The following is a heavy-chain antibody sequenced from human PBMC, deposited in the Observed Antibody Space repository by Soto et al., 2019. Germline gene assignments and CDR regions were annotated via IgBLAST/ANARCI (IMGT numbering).Heavy chain of an antibody. CDR1: GYTFTSYD. Sequence: ASVKVSCKASGYTFTSYDINWVRQATGQGLEWMGRIIPILGIANYAQKFQGRVTITADKSTSTAYMELNTLRADDTAVYYCARGLYTTGWYPDYFDFWGQGVPVTVSS. CDR2: IIPILGIA. V-gene: IGHV1-69*04. D-gene: IGHD6-13*01. J-gene: IGHJ4*02. CDR3: ARGLYTTGWYPDYFDF.